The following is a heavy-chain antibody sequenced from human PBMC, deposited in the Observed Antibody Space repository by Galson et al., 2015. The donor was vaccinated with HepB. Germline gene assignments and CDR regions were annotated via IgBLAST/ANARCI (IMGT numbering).Heavy chain of an antibody. V-gene: IGHV3-48*01. J-gene: IGHJ4*02. CDR3: ARDRGGVLDY. D-gene: IGHD3-16*01. Sequence: SCKASGYTFTTYTIHWVRQAPGKGLEWVSYISSSSSTIYYADSVKGRFTISRDNSKNTLYLQMNSLRAEDTAVYYCARDRGGVLDYWGQGTLVTVSS. CDR2: ISSSSSTI. CDR1: GYTFTTYT.